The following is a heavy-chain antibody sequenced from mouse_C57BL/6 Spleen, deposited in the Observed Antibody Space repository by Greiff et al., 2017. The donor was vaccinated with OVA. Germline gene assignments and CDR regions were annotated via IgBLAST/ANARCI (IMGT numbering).Heavy chain of an antibody. J-gene: IGHJ2*01. V-gene: IGHV1-59*01. D-gene: IGHD1-1*01. Sequence: QVQLQQPGAELVRPGTSVKLSCKASGYTFTSYWMHWVKQRPGQGLEWIGVIDPSDSYTNYNQKFKGKATLTVDTSSSTAYMQLSSLTSEDSAVYYCAWAKFSTTVVADYWGQGTTLTVSS. CDR1: GYTFTSYW. CDR2: IDPSDSYT. CDR3: AWAKFSTTVVADY.